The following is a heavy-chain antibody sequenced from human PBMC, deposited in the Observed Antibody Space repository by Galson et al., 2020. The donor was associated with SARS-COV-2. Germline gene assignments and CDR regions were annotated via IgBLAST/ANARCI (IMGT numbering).Heavy chain of an antibody. CDR1: GGSFSSYY. CDR2: ITHSGST. V-gene: IGHV4-34*01. D-gene: IGHD3-22*01. CDR3: ARGFYYDTSGYYYPFDD. J-gene: IGHJ4*02. Sequence: SETLSLTCAVYGGSFSSYYWSWIRQSPGKGLEWIGEITHSGSTNFNPSLKTRVTISRDPSKRQVSLRLTSVTAADTAVYYCARGFYYDTSGYYYPFDDWGPGTLVSVSS.